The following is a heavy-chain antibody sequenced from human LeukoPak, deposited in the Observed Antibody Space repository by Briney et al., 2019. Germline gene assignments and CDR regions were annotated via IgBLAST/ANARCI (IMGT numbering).Heavy chain of an antibody. J-gene: IGHJ3*02. CDR1: GGTFSSYA. CDR2: IIPILGIA. V-gene: IGHV1-69*04. D-gene: IGHD6-13*01. CDR3: ASSEQLVGDDAFDI. Sequence: SVKVSCKASGGTFSSYAISWVRQAPGQGLEWMGRIIPILGIANYAQKFQGRVTITADKSTSTAYMELSSLRSEDTAVYYCASSEQLVGDDAFDIRGQGTMVTVSS.